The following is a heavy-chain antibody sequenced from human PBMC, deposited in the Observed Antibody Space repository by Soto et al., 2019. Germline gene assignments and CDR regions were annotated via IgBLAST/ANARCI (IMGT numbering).Heavy chain of an antibody. CDR1: GFTFSSYA. D-gene: IGHD1-20*01. CDR3: AKDLDNWKDFIDF. Sequence: GGSLRLSCAASGFTFSSYAMHWVRQAPGKGLEWVAVISYDGSNKYYADSVKGRFTISRDNSKNTLYLQMNSLRAEDTAFYYSAKDLDNWKDFIDFWGQGTLVTVSS. V-gene: IGHV3-30-3*01. CDR2: ISYDGSNK. J-gene: IGHJ4*02.